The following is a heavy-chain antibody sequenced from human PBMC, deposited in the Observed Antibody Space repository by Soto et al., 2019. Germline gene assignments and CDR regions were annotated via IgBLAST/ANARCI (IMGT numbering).Heavy chain of an antibody. CDR3: ARVRGYCSGGSCYSGADY. D-gene: IGHD2-15*01. V-gene: IGHV3-48*02. Sequence: EVQLVESGGGLVQPGGSLRLSCAASGFTFSSYSMNWVRQAPGKGLEWVSYISSSSSTIYYADSVKGRFTISRDNAKNSLYLQMNSRRDEDTAVYYCARVRGYCSGGSCYSGADYWGQGTLVTVSS. J-gene: IGHJ4*02. CDR2: ISSSSSTI. CDR1: GFTFSSYS.